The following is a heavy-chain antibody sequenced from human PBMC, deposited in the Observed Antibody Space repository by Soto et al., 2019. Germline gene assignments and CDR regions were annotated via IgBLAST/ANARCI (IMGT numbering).Heavy chain of an antibody. D-gene: IGHD6-19*01. V-gene: IGHV3-11*01. J-gene: IGHJ4*02. CDR3: ARLVEHGSGWNEH. CDR1: GFTFSDYW. CDR2: ISTRSSII. Sequence: QVQLVESGGDLVKVGGSLRLSCAASGFTFSDYWMSWIRQAPEKGLEWVAYISTRSSIIYYADSVKGRFTISRDEAKRSRYLQMNSLRAEDTATYYCARLVEHGSGWNEHWGQGTLVTVSS.